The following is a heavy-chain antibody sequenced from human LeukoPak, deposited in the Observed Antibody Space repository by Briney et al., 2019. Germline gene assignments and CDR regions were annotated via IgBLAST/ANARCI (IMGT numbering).Heavy chain of an antibody. CDR2: INPSGSDT. CDR3: ARGVFPYYFDY. Sequence: ASVKVSCKATGYTFTAYYMHWVRQAPGQGLEWMGLINPSGSDTVYAQKFQGRVTMTRDTSTSTVYMELRSLRSEDTAVYYCARGVFPYYFDYWGQGTLVTVSS. D-gene: IGHD6-13*01. V-gene: IGHV1-46*01. CDR1: GYTFTAYY. J-gene: IGHJ4*02.